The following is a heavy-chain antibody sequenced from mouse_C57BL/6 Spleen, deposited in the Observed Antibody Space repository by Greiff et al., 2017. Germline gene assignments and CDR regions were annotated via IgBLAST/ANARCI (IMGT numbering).Heavy chain of an antibody. D-gene: IGHD2-1*01. V-gene: IGHV1-80*01. CDR1: GYAFSSYW. CDR3: AIGRDGNYASY. J-gene: IGHJ3*01. CDR2: FYPGDGDT. Sequence: VKLQESGAELVKPGASVKISCKASGYAFSSYWMNWVKQRSGKGLEWIGQFYPGDGDTNYNGKFKGKATLTADNSSSTAYMQLSSLTSGDSAVYFCAIGRDGNYASYWGQGTLVTVSA.